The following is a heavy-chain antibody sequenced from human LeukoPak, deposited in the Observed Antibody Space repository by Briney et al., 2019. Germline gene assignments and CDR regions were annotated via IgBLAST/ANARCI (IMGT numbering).Heavy chain of an antibody. J-gene: IGHJ6*02. D-gene: IGHD3-3*01. CDR1: GYTFTSYY. CDR3: ARDNDFWSGYPKRTWEKPYYYYGMDV. CDR2: INPSGGST. V-gene: IGHV1-46*01. Sequence: APVKVSCKASGYTFTSYYMHWVRQAPGQGLEWMGIINPSGGSTSYAQKFQGRVTMTRDTSTSTVYMELSSLRSEDTAVYYCARDNDFWSGYPKRTWEKPYYYYGMDVWGQGTTVTVSS.